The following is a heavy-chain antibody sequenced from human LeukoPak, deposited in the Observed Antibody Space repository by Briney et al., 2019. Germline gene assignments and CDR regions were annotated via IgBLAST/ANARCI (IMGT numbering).Heavy chain of an antibody. V-gene: IGHV4-4*09. CDR2: IYTSGST. D-gene: IGHD6-6*01. J-gene: IGHJ4*02. CDR1: GGSISSYY. Sequence: PSETLSLTCTVSGGSISSYYWSWIRQPAGKGLEWIGYIYTSGSTNYNPSLKSRVTISVDTSKNQFSLKLTSVTAADTAVYYCARHPTGDSSSSGDYWGQGNLVTVSS. CDR3: ARHPTGDSSSSGDY.